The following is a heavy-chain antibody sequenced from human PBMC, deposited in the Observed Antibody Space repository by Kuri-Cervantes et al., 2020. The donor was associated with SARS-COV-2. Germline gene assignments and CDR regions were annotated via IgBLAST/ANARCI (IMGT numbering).Heavy chain of an antibody. Sequence: GSLRLSCTVSGGSISSSSYYWGWIRQPPGKGLEWIGSIYYSGSTYYNPSLKSRVTISVDTSKNQFSLKLSSVTAADTAVYYCARAEWELLPDYYYYYGMDVWGQGTTVTVSS. J-gene: IGHJ6*02. V-gene: IGHV4-39*01. CDR2: IYYSGST. D-gene: IGHD1-26*01. CDR3: ARAEWELLPDYYYYYGMDV. CDR1: GGSISSSSYY.